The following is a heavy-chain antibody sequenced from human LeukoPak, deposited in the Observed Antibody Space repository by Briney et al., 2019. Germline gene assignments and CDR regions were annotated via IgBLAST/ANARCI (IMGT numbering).Heavy chain of an antibody. CDR3: ARLAYIDSTTVTLDAFDI. D-gene: IGHD4-17*01. CDR1: GGSISSYY. Sequence: SETLSLTCTVSGGSISSYYWSWIRQPPGKGLEWIGYIYYSGSTNYNPSLKSRVTISVDTSKNQFSLKLSSVTAADTAVYYCARLAYIDSTTVTLDAFDIWGQGTMVTVSS. J-gene: IGHJ3*02. CDR2: IYYSGST. V-gene: IGHV4-59*08.